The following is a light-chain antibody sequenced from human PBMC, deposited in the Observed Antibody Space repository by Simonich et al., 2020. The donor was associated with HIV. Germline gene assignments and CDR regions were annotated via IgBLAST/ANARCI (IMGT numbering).Light chain of an antibody. CDR3: QQYFTTPPT. CDR1: QSVLYSSKNKNY. CDR2: WAS. Sequence: DIVMTQSPDSLAVSLGERATINCKSSQSVLYSSKNKNYLAWYQQKPGQPPQLLIYWASTRESGVPDRFSGSGSGTDFPLTISSLQAEDVAVYYCQQYFTTPPTFGPGTKVDIK. V-gene: IGKV4-1*01. J-gene: IGKJ3*01.